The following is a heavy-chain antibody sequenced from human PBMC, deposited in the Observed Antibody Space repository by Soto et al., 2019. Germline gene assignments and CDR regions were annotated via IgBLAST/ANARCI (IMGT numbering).Heavy chain of an antibody. CDR2: IIPIFGTA. Sequence: SVKVSCKASGGTFSSYAISWVRQAPGQGLEWMGGIIPIFGTANYAQKFQGRVTITADESTSTAYMELSSLRSEDTAVYYCARVGRYTSGWYLDYFDYWGQGTVVTVSS. CDR3: ARVGRYTSGWYLDYFDY. V-gene: IGHV1-69*13. J-gene: IGHJ4*02. D-gene: IGHD6-19*01. CDR1: GGTFSSYA.